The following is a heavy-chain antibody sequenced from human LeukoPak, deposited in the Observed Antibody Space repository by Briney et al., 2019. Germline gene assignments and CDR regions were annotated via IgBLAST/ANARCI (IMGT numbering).Heavy chain of an antibody. CDR1: GFPFSSYE. CDR2: ISGSGGST. D-gene: IGHD4/OR15-4a*01. J-gene: IGHJ4*02. Sequence: GGSLRLSCAASGFPFSSYEMNWVRQAPGKGLEWVSAISGSGGSTYYADSVKGRFTISRDNSKNTLYLQMNSLRAEDTAVYYCARRAGAYSHPYDYWGQGTLVTVSS. V-gene: IGHV3-23*01. CDR3: ARRAGAYSHPYDY.